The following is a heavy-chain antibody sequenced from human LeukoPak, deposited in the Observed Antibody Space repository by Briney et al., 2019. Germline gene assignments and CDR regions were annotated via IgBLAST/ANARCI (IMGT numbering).Heavy chain of an antibody. Sequence: SETLSLTCTVSGGSISNYYWNWIRQPPGKGLEFIGYIYYSGSTTYNPSLKSRVTISVDTSKNQFSLKLISVTAADTAVYYCARRGYSSGWYYLDYWGQGTLVTVSS. V-gene: IGHV4-59*08. J-gene: IGHJ4*02. CDR2: IYYSGST. CDR3: ARRGYSSGWYYLDY. CDR1: GGSISNYY. D-gene: IGHD6-19*01.